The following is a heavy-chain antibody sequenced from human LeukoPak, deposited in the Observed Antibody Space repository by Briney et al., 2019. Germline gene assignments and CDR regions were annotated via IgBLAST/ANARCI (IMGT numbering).Heavy chain of an antibody. V-gene: IGHV1-69*01. CDR1: GGTFSSYA. CDR2: IIPIFGTA. CDR3: ARAHYDSSGYYYGFFWFDP. J-gene: IGHJ5*02. D-gene: IGHD3-22*01. Sequence: GASVKVSCKASGGTFSSYAISWVRQAPGQGLEWMGGIIPIFGTANYAQKFQGRVTITADESTSTAYMELSGLGSEDTAVYYCARAHYDSSGYYYGFFWFDPWGQGTLVTVSS.